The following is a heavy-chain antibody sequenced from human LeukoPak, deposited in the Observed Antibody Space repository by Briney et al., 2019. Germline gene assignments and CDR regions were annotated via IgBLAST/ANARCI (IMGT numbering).Heavy chain of an antibody. CDR2: INHSGST. Sequence: SSETPSLTCAVYGGSFSGYYWSWIRQPPGKGLEWIGEINHSGSTNYNPSLKSRVTISVDTSKNQFSLKLSSVTAADTAVYYCARVTRRERRIRPNRDAFDIWGQGTMDTVSS. CDR3: ARVTRRERRIRPNRDAFDI. V-gene: IGHV4-34*01. J-gene: IGHJ3*02. D-gene: IGHD5-24*01. CDR1: GGSFSGYY.